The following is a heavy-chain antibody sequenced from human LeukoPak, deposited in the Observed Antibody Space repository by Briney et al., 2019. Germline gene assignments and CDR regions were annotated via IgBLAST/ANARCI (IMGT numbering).Heavy chain of an antibody. CDR1: GDSISGFY. CDR3: ARGYEYQLLLIGGWFDP. J-gene: IGHJ5*02. CDR2: IYYSGST. V-gene: IGHV4-59*01. Sequence: SETLSLTCTVSGDSISGFYWSWIRQPPGKGLEWIGYIYYSGSTNYNPSLKSRVAISVDTSKNQFSLKLSSVTAEDTAVYYCARGYEYQLLLIGGWFDPWGQGTLVTVSS. D-gene: IGHD2-2*01.